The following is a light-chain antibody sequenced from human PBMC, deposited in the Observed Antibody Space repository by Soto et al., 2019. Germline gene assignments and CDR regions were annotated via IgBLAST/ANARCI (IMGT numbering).Light chain of an antibody. CDR3: QQYNSYPRT. J-gene: IGKJ1*01. CDR2: AAS. Sequence: DIQMTQSPSSVSASVGDRITITCRASQDIGGRLAWFQQKPGKAPQYXIQAASILQSGAPSRFSCSGAGTECTRTISSLQPDDVATDYCQQYNSYPRTFGQGTKVDIK. V-gene: IGKV1D-16*01. CDR1: QDIGGR.